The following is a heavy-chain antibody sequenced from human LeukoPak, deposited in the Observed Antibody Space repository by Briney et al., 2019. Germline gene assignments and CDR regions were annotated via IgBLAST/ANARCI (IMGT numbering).Heavy chain of an antibody. D-gene: IGHD3-9*01. CDR2: ITGSAANT. V-gene: IGHV3-23*01. Sequence: GGSLRLSCAASGFTFSSYAMTWVRQPPGKGLEGVSSITGSAANTYYADSVKGRFTISRDNSKNTLYLQMNSLRAEDTAVYYCARALRYFDWLLPEFDYWGQGTLVTVSS. CDR3: ARALRYFDWLLPEFDY. J-gene: IGHJ4*02. CDR1: GFTFSSYA.